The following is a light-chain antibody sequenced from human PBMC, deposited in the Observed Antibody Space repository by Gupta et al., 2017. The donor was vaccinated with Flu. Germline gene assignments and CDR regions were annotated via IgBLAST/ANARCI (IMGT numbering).Light chain of an antibody. CDR1: KNIGNH. V-gene: IGKV3-11*01. CDR2: DVS. CDR3: QQRSSCPVT. Sequence: EIGYTHSPATLSLSPGERATLSCRASKNIGNHLAWYQQNPGQAPRLLIYDVSNRAIGIPARFAGSGSGTDFTLTISSLEPEDFAVYYCQQRSSCPVTFGQGTRVEIK. J-gene: IGKJ5*01.